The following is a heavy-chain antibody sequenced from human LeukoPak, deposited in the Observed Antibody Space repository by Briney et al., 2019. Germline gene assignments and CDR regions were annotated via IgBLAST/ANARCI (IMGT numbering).Heavy chain of an antibody. Sequence: ASVKVSCKASGYTFTNFGISWVRQAPGQGLEWMGGFDPEDGETIYAQKFQGRVTMTEDTSTDTAYMELSSLRSEDTAVYYCATFGRYGGNSDYFDYWGQGTLVTVSS. CDR2: FDPEDGET. CDR3: ATFGRYGGNSDYFDY. V-gene: IGHV1-24*01. D-gene: IGHD4-23*01. J-gene: IGHJ4*02. CDR1: GYTFTNFG.